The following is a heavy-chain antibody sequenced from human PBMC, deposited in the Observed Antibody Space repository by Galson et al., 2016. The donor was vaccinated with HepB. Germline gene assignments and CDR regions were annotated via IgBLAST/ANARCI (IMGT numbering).Heavy chain of an antibody. D-gene: IGHD2-15*01. CDR1: GFIFSNYG. V-gene: IGHV3-30*18. J-gene: IGHJ3*02. CDR3: AKERGDCSGGTCRYHDAFDI. CDR2: ISLDGSNA. Sequence: SLRLSCAASGFIFSNYGMHWVRQAPGKGLEWVAVISLDGSNAYYGDSVKGRFTISRDNSKNTLSLQMNSLRAEDTAVYYCAKERGDCSGGTCRYHDAFDIWGQGTMVTVSS.